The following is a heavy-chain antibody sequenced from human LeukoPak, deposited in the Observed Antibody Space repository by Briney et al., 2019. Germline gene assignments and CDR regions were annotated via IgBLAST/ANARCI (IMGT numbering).Heavy chain of an antibody. V-gene: IGHV3-73*01. D-gene: IGHD1-26*01. J-gene: IGHJ6*03. Sequence: GGSLRLSCAASGFTFSGSAIHWVRQASGKGLEWVGRIRSKANSYATAYAASVKGRFTISRDDSKNTAYLQMNSLKTEDTAVYYCTARREGGSYSHFYYYYMDVWGKGTTVTVSS. CDR3: TARREGGSYSHFYYYYMDV. CDR2: IRSKANSYAT. CDR1: GFTFSGSA.